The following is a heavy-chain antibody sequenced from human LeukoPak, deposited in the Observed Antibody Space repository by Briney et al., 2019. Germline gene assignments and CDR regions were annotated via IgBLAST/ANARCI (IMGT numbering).Heavy chain of an antibody. D-gene: IGHD3-22*01. Sequence: SETLSLTCTVSGYSISSGYYWGWIRQPPGKGLEWIGSIYHSGSTYYNPSLKSRVTISVDMSKNQFSLKLSSVTAADTAVYYCARAYYYDSSGYYYFDYWGQGTLVTVSS. CDR1: GYSISSGYY. V-gene: IGHV4-38-2*02. CDR3: ARAYYYDSSGYYYFDY. J-gene: IGHJ4*02. CDR2: IYHSGST.